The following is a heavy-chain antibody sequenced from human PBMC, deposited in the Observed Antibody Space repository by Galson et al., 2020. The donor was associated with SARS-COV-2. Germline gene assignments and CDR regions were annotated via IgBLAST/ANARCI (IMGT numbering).Heavy chain of an antibody. CDR3: ARDGAGSPMSY. CDR1: GGSISSYY. V-gene: IGHV4-4*07. D-gene: IGHD1-26*01. CDR2: IHTSGST. Sequence: SETLSHTCTVSGGSISSYYWSWIRQPAGKELEWIGRIHTSGSTSYNPSLKSRVTMSVDTSKNQFSLKLSSVTAADTAVYYCARDGAGSPMSYWGQGTLVTVSS. J-gene: IGHJ4*02.